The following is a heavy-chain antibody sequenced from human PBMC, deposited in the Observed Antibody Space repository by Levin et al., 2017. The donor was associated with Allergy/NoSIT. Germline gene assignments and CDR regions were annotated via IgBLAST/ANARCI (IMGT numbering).Heavy chain of an antibody. CDR3: QSFYGSGHPYYMDV. V-gene: IGHV1-69*04. D-gene: IGHD3-10*01. CDR1: GGTFSSYA. J-gene: IGHJ6*03. Sequence: SVKVSCKASGGTFSSYAISWVRQAPGQGLEWMGRIIPILGIANYAQKFQGRVTITADKSTSTAYMELSSLRSEDTAVYYCQSFYGSGHPYYMDVWGKGTTVTVSS. CDR2: IIPILGIA.